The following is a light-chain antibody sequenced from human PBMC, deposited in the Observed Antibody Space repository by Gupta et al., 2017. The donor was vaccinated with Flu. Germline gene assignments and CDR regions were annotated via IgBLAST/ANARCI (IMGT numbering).Light chain of an antibody. V-gene: IGKV2-30*01. CDR3: MQGARWPWA. Sequence: VVMTPSPLALPVTLGQPASISCRSSQGLVYRDGNTYLHWFQQRPGQSPRRLIYQVSYRDSGVPDRFSGSGSGTDFTLKIRRVEAEDFGIYFCMQGARWPWAFGQGTTVEIK. CDR1: QGLVYRDGNTY. CDR2: QVS. J-gene: IGKJ1*01.